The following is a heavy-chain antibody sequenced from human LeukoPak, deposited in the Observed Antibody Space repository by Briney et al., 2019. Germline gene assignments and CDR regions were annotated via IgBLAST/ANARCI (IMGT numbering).Heavy chain of an antibody. D-gene: IGHD2-15*01. J-gene: IGHJ6*02. CDR2: IYSGGST. CDR3: ARERHIYCSGGSCYPMDV. V-gene: IGHV3-66*01. CDR1: GFTVSSNY. Sequence: GGSLRLSCAASGFTVSSNYMSWVRQAPGKGLEWVSVIYSGGSTYYADSVKGRFTISRDNSKNTLYLQMNSLRAEDTAVYYCARERHIYCSGGSCYPMDVWGQGTTVTVSS.